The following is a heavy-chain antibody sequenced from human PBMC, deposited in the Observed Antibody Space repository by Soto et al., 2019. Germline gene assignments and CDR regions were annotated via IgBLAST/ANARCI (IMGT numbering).Heavy chain of an antibody. D-gene: IGHD2-15*01. V-gene: IGHV1-58*01. CDR1: GFTFRSSA. CDR2: LVVGTGNT. J-gene: IGHJ6*02. Sequence: SVKVSCKTSGFTFRSSAVQWVRQARGQRLEWIGWLVVGTGNTNYAQKFQQRVTISSDRSTNTVSMELSSLTSEDTAVYYCATAAYCIGCSFSDYYYYYYGMDLWGQGTTGTGS. CDR3: ATAAYCIGCSFSDYYYYYYGMDL.